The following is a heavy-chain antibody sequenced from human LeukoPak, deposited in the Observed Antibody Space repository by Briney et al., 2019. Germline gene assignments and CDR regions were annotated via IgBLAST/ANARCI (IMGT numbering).Heavy chain of an antibody. CDR2: INPAGNKK. Sequence: VQPGGPLRLSCAASGLMFNGYWMHWFRQVPGKGLVWVSEINPAGNKKNYADSVWGRFTVSRDNAKDTVYLQMDRVSVGDTAVYYCARGTVGAPGFDYWGQGTLVSVSS. CDR1: GLMFNGYW. D-gene: IGHD6-13*01. CDR3: ARGTVGAPGFDY. V-gene: IGHV3-74*01. J-gene: IGHJ4*02.